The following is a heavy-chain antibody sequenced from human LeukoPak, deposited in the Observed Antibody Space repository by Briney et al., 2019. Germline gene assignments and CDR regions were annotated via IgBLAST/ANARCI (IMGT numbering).Heavy chain of an antibody. V-gene: IGHV1-8*01. Sequence: ASVKVSCKASGYNFTSYDINWVRQASGQGLEWMGWMNPKSGNRGYAQKFQGRVTMTRDTSISAAYMELNSLTSEDTAVYYCARGRFRWELQIRDLDYWGQGTLVTVSS. CDR1: GYNFTSYD. CDR3: ARGRFRWELQIRDLDY. CDR2: MNPKSGNR. J-gene: IGHJ4*02. D-gene: IGHD3-10*01.